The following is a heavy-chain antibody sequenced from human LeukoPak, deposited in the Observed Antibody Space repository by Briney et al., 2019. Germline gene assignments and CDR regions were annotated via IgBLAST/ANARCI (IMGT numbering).Heavy chain of an antibody. CDR2: ISGSGGTR. CDR1: GFTFSNYA. D-gene: IGHD3-22*01. V-gene: IGHV3-23*01. Sequence: PGGSLRLSCAASGFTFSNYAMSWGRQAPGKRLEGVSAISGSGGTRYHADSVKGRVTISRDNSKNTLYLQMNTLRAEDTAVYYCAKDGYDYDSSYSYFDYWGQGTLVTVSS. J-gene: IGHJ4*02. CDR3: AKDGYDYDSSYSYFDY.